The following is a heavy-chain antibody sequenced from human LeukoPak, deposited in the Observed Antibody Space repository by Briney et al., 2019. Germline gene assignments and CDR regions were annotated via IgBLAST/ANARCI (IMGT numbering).Heavy chain of an antibody. CDR1: GYTFTSYY. V-gene: IGHV1-46*01. CDR2: INPSGGST. J-gene: IGHJ4*02. D-gene: IGHD6-19*01. CDR3: ARGMAVAGPDLGFDY. Sequence: ASVKVSCKASGYTFTSYYMHWVRQAPGQGLEWMGIINPSGGSTSYAQKFQGRVTMTRDMSTSTVYMELSSLRSEDTAVYYCARGMAVAGPDLGFDYWGQGTLVTVSS.